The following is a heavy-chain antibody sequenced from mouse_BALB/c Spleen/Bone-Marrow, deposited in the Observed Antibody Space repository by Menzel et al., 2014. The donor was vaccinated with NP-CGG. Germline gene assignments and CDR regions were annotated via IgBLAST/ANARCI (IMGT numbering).Heavy chain of an antibody. CDR2: INPSNGRT. CDR3: TDYGYD. D-gene: IGHD1-2*01. V-gene: IGHV1S81*02. J-gene: IGHJ2*01. CDR1: GYTFTSSW. Sequence: LVESGAELVKPGASVKLSCKASGYTFTSSWMHWVKLRPGQGFEWIGEINPSNGRTNYNEKFKRKATLTVDKSSSTAYIQLSSLTSEDSAVYYCTDYGYDWGRGTTLTVSS.